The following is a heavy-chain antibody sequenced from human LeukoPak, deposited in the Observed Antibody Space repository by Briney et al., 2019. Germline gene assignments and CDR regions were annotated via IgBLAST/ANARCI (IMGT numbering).Heavy chain of an antibody. CDR2: IKEDGSEK. V-gene: IGHV3-7*01. Sequence: SGGSLRLSCAASGFTFSGSWMSWVRQAPGAGLEWVANIKEDGSEKYYVDSVKGRFTISRDNAKNSLYLQMNSLRAEDTAVYYCARRPGTAWPVDYWGQGTQVTVSS. D-gene: IGHD6-13*01. CDR3: ARRPGTAWPVDY. J-gene: IGHJ4*02. CDR1: GFTFSGSW.